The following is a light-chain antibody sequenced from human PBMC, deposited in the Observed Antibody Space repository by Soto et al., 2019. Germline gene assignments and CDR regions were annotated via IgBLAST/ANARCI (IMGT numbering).Light chain of an antibody. CDR3: SSYSISTAYL. CDR2: EVN. V-gene: IGLV2-14*01. Sequence: QSALTQPASVSGSPGQSITISCTGTSIDVGGYDYVSWYQLHPGKAPKLMVFEVNNRPSGVSYRFSGSKSGNTASLTISGLQAEDEADYFCSSYSISTAYLFXTGTKVTVL. CDR1: SIDVGGYDY. J-gene: IGLJ1*01.